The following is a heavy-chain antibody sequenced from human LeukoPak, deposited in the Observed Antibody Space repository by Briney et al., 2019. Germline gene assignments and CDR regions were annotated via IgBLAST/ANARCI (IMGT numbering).Heavy chain of an antibody. D-gene: IGHD6-13*01. Sequence: SETLSLTCTVSGGSISSYYWSWIRQPPGRGLEWIGSIHYSGSTSYNSSLKSRVTMSIDTSKNQFSLKLSSVTPADTAVYYCARQVYSSSWSYYFEYWGQGILVTVSS. CDR3: ARQVYSSSWSYYFEY. V-gene: IGHV4-59*01. CDR2: IHYSGST. J-gene: IGHJ4*02. CDR1: GGSISSYY.